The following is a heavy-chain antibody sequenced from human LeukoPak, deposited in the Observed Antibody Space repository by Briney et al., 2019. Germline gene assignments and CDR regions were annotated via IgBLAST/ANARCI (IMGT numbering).Heavy chain of an antibody. D-gene: IGHD2-15*01. CDR1: GFSFTTHN. V-gene: IGHV3-48*01. J-gene: IGHJ4*02. CDR3: ARTYGSGSLDY. Sequence: PGGSLRLSCAASGFSFTTHNMNWVRQAPGKGLEWISYISGSGEAIFYADSVQGRSTISRDNAKNSIYLQMNTLRAEDTAVYYCARTYGSGSLDYGGQGTLVTVSS. CDR2: ISGSGEAI.